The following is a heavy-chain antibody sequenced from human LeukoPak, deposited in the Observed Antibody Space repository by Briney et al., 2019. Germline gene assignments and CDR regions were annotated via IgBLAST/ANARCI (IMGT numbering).Heavy chain of an antibody. J-gene: IGHJ5*02. CDR3: ATGPYSGSYVDWFDP. V-gene: IGHV1-24*01. CDR2: FDPEDGKT. CDR1: GYTLTEFS. D-gene: IGHD1-26*01. Sequence: ASVNVSCKVSGYTLTEFSMHWVRQAPGKGLEWMGSFDPEDGKTIYAQKFQGRVTMTEDTSADTAYMELSSLRSEDTAVYYCATGPYSGSYVDWFDPWGQGTLVTVSS.